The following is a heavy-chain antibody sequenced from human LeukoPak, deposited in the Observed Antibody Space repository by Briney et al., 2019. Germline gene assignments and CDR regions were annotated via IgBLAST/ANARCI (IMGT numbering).Heavy chain of an antibody. CDR1: GFTFSSYS. D-gene: IGHD1-26*01. Sequence: GGSLRLSCAASGFTFSSYSMNWVRQAPGKGLEWVSSISSSSSYIYYADSVKGRFTISRDNAKNSLYLQMNSLRAEDTAVYYCARQLWELLGGGYYYYMDVWGKGTTVTVSS. J-gene: IGHJ6*03. CDR3: ARQLWELLGGGYYYYMDV. V-gene: IGHV3-21*01. CDR2: ISSSSSYI.